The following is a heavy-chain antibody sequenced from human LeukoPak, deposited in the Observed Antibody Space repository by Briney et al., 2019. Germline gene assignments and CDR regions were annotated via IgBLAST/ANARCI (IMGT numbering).Heavy chain of an antibody. D-gene: IGHD6-19*01. CDR3: ATLRRSGWYIGD. CDR2: INPYSGGT. V-gene: IGHV1-2*02. CDR1: GYTVTDYY. Sequence: ASVKVSCKASGYTVTDYYMHWVRQAPGQGLEWMGWINPYSGGTNYAEKFQGRVTMTRDTSITTAYMELSSLRSDDTAMYYCATLRRSGWYIGDWGQGTLVTVSS. J-gene: IGHJ4*02.